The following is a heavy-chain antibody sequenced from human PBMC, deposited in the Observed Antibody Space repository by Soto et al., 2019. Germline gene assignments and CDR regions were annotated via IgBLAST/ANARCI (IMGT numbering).Heavy chain of an antibody. CDR3: AKDIVVVVAATRQDY. CDR2: ISGSGGST. J-gene: IGHJ4*02. Sequence: GGSLRLSCAASGFTFSSYAMSWVRQAPGKGLEWVSAISGSGGSTYYADSVKGRFTISRDNSKNTLYLQMNSLRAEDTAVYYCAKDIVVVVAATRQDYWGQGTLVTVSS. D-gene: IGHD2-15*01. V-gene: IGHV3-23*01. CDR1: GFTFSSYA.